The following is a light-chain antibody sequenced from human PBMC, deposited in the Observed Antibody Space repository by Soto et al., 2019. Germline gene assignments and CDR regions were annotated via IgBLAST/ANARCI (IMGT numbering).Light chain of an antibody. CDR2: EVS. CDR3: CSYAGNNALV. J-gene: IGLJ3*02. CDR1: SSNVGSYNF. Sequence: QSVLTQPASVSGSRGQSITISCTGTSSNVGSYNFVSWYRQYPGKAPELIIYEVSQRPSTFFNRFSGSKSGNTASLTISGLQSDDEADYYCCSYAGNNALVFXGGTKLTVL. V-gene: IGLV2-23*02.